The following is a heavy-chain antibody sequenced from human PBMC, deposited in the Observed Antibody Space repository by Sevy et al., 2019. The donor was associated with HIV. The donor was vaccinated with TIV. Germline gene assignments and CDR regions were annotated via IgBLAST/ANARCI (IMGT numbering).Heavy chain of an antibody. CDR1: GFTFSDHY. CDR3: ATHAGIAAAGRVFDY. D-gene: IGHD6-13*01. CDR2: TRNKADSYTT. Sequence: GGSLRLSCAASGFTFSDHYMEWVRQAPGKGLEWVGRTRNKADSYTTDYAASVKGRFTISRDDSKNSLYLLMNSLKTDDTAVYYCATHAGIAAAGRVFDYWGQGTLVTVSS. J-gene: IGHJ4*02. V-gene: IGHV3-72*01.